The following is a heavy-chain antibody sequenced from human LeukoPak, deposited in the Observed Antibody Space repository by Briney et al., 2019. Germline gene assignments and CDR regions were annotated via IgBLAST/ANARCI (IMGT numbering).Heavy chain of an antibody. CDR3: ALDIGSRAGGYSII. J-gene: IGHJ4*02. Sequence: KASETLSLTCTVSGGSISSYYWSWIRQPAGKGLEWIGRIYTSGSTNYNPSLKSRVTMSVGTSKNQFSLKLSSVTAADTAVYYCALDIGSRAGGYSIIWGQGTLVTVSS. CDR2: IYTSGST. V-gene: IGHV4-4*07. D-gene: IGHD5-18*01. CDR1: GGSISSYY.